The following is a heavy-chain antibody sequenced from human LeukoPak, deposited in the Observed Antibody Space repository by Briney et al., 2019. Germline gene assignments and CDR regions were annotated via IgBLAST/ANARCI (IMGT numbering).Heavy chain of an antibody. J-gene: IGHJ4*02. Sequence: GESLKISCKGSGYTFSSYWIGWVRHMPGKVLEWMGIIYPGDSDTRSSPSLQGQVTISVDTSIGTAYLQWSSLKASETAIYYCARQNDIRLDYWGQGTLVTVSS. CDR2: IYPGDSDT. CDR1: GYTFSSYW. D-gene: IGHD3-9*01. V-gene: IGHV5-51*01. CDR3: ARQNDIRLDY.